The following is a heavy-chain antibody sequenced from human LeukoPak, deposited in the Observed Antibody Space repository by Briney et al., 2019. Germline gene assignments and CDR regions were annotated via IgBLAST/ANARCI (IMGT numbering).Heavy chain of an antibody. CDR2: IYYSGST. CDR3: ARHSGYDDAFDI. V-gene: IGHV4-39*07. D-gene: IGHD5-12*01. J-gene: IGHJ3*02. CDR1: GGSISSSSYY. Sequence: SETLSLTCTVSGGSISSSSYYWGWIRQPPGKGLEWIGSIYYSGSTYHNPSLKSRVTISVDTSKNQFSLKLSSVTAADTAVYYCARHSGYDDAFDIWGQGTMVTVSS.